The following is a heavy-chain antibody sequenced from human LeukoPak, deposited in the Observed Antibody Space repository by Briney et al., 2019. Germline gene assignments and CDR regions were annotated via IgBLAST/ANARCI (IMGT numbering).Heavy chain of an antibody. CDR3: ARATTMSAPWTGWFDP. CDR1: GGTFSSYA. CDR2: IIPIVGTA. V-gene: IGHV1-69*13. Sequence: GASVKVSCKASGGTFSSYAISWVRQAPGQGLEWMGGIIPIVGTANYAQKFQGRVTITADESTSTAYMELSSLRSEDTAVYYCARATTMSAPWTGWFDPWGQGTLVTVS. D-gene: IGHD3-22*01. J-gene: IGHJ5*02.